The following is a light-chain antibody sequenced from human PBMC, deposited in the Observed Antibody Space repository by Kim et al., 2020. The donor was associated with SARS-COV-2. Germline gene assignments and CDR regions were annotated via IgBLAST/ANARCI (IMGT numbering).Light chain of an antibody. V-gene: IGLV6-57*01. CDR3: QSYDSSNVV. J-gene: IGLJ2*01. Sequence: GKTVTIYCTRSSGSIASNYVQWYQQRPGSSPTTVIYEDNQRPSGVPDRFSGSIDSSSNSASLTISGLKTEGEADYYCQSYDSSNVVFGGGTQLTVL. CDR2: EDN. CDR1: SGSIASNY.